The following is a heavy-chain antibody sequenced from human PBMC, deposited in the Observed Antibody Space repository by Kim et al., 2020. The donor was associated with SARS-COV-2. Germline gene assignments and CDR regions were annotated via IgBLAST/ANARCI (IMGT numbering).Heavy chain of an antibody. CDR2: INSDGSST. V-gene: IGHV3-74*01. Sequence: GGSLRLSCAASGFPFNPYWMHWVRQAPGKGLVWVSRINSDGSSTSYADSVKGRFTISRDNAKNTVYLQMNSLRAEDTAVYYCARALAVAGTGGYYWGQGTLVTVSS. D-gene: IGHD6-19*01. CDR3: ARALAVAGTGGYY. J-gene: IGHJ4*02. CDR1: GFPFNPYW.